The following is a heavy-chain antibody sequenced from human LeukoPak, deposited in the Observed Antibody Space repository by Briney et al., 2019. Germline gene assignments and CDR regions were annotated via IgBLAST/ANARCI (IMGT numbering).Heavy chain of an antibody. Sequence: ASVTVCYKPSGYTFTSYGISWVRQAPGLGLEWMGWISAYNGNTNYAQKFQGRVTMTTDTSTSTAYMELRSLRSEDTAVYYCARRPKTYYDFWSGYHSDYWGQGTLVTVSS. CDR2: ISAYNGNT. V-gene: IGHV1-18*01. CDR1: GYTFTSYG. J-gene: IGHJ4*02. CDR3: ARRPKTYYDFWSGYHSDY. D-gene: IGHD3-3*01.